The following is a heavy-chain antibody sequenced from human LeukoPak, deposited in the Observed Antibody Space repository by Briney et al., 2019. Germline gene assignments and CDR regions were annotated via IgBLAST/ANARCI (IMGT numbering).Heavy chain of an antibody. CDR1: GGSISSGDYY. CDR2: MYYSGST. J-gene: IGHJ5*02. V-gene: IGHV4-30-4*01. Sequence: SETLSLTCTVSGGSISSGDYYWSWIRQPPGKGLEWIAYMYYSGSTYYNPSLKSRVTMSADTSKNQPSLKLSSVTAADTAMYYCARPYYYDSRIDPWGQGILVTVSS. D-gene: IGHD3-22*01. CDR3: ARPYYYDSRIDP.